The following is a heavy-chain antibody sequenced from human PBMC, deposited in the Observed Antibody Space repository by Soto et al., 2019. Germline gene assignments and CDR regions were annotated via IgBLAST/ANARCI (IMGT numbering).Heavy chain of an antibody. CDR2: INTDGTTT. J-gene: IGHJ4*02. D-gene: IGHD4-4*01. CDR1: TFTFRSYW. CDR3: ATVTTGKFGVWNS. Sequence: GGSLRLSCVASTFTFRSYWMHWVRQAPGKGLVWVSRINTDGTTTTYADSVKGRFTTSRDNAANTLYLQMNSLRAEDTAVYYCATVTTGKFGVWNSWGQGTLVTVSS. V-gene: IGHV3-74*01.